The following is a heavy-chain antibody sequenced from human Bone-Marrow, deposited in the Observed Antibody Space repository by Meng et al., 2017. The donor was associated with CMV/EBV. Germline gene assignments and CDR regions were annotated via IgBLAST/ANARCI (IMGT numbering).Heavy chain of an antibody. J-gene: IGHJ4*02. V-gene: IGHV1-69*05. CDR2: IIPIFGTA. Sequence: SSVNVSRKASVGTFSSYAISWVRQAPGQGLEWMGGIIPIFGTANYAQKFQGRVTITTDESTSTAYMELSSLRSEDTAVYYCASPRDSSGYYYFDYWGQGTLVTVSS. CDR1: VGTFSSYA. CDR3: ASPRDSSGYYYFDY. D-gene: IGHD3-22*01.